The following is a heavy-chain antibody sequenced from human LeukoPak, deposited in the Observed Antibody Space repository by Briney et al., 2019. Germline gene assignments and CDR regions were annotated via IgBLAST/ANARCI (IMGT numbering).Heavy chain of an antibody. CDR3: AKGRIAAAGESYYFDY. D-gene: IGHD6-13*01. CDR2: IRYDGSNK. J-gene: IGHJ4*02. CDR1: GFTFSSYG. Sequence: GGSLRLSCAASGFTFSSYGMHWVRQAPGKGLEWVAFIRYDGSNKYYADSVKGRFTISRDNSKNTLYLQMNSLRAEDTAVYYCAKGRIAAAGESYYFDYWGQGTLVTVSS. V-gene: IGHV3-30*02.